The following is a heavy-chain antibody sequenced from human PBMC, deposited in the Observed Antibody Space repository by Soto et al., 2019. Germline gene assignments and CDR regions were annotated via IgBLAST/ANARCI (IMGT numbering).Heavy chain of an antibody. CDR1: GYTFTSYA. J-gene: IGHJ5*02. CDR3: ARAMADILTGYYLNWFAP. Sequence: GSSVKVSCKASGYTFTSYAMHWVRQAPGQRLEWMGWINAGNGNTKYSQKFQGRVTITRDTSASTAYMELSSLRSEDTAVYYCARAMADILTGYYLNWFAPCGQGTLVTVP. V-gene: IGHV1-3*01. CDR2: INAGNGNT. D-gene: IGHD3-9*01.